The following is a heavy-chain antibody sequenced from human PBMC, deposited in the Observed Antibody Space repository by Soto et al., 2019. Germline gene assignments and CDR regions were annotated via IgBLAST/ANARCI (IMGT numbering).Heavy chain of an antibody. Sequence: PGGPLRLSCAASGFTFSNYDMSWVRQAPGKGLEWVSTISDSGGSTYYADSVNGRFTISRDNSKNTLYLQMNSLRAEDTAVYYCAKHYDSSGYYYLHWGQGTLVTVSS. CDR3: AKHYDSSGYYYLH. CDR2: ISDSGGST. D-gene: IGHD3-22*01. J-gene: IGHJ4*02. CDR1: GFTFSNYD. V-gene: IGHV3-23*01.